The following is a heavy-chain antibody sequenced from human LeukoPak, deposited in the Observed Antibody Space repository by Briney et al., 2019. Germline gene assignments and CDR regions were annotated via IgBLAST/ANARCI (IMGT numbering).Heavy chain of an antibody. CDR1: GDSVSSNSAA. V-gene: IGHV6-1*01. Sequence: SQTLSLTCAISGDSVSSNSAAWNWIRQSPPRGLEWLGRTYYRSKWYNDYAVSVKSQITINPDTSKNQFSLQLNSVTPEDTAVYYCARGSITMIVHPFDYWGQGTLVTVSS. CDR3: ARGSITMIVHPFDY. J-gene: IGHJ4*02. D-gene: IGHD3-22*01. CDR2: TYYRSKWYN.